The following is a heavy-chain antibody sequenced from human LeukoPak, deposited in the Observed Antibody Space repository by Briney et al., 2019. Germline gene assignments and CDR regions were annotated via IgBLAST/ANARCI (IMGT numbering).Heavy chain of an antibody. J-gene: IGHJ4*02. CDR1: GFTFDDYA. CDR3: AKAVDALERGNFDY. CDR2: ISWNSGSI. V-gene: IGHV3-9*01. D-gene: IGHD1-1*01. Sequence: SLRLSCAASGFTFDDYAMHWVRQAPGKGLEWVSGISWNSGSIGYADSVKGRFTISRDNAKNSLYLQMNSLRAEDTALYYCAKAVDALERGNFDYGGRGTLVPVSP.